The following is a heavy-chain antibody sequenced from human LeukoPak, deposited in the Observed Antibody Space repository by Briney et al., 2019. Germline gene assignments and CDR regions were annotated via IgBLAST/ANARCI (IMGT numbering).Heavy chain of an antibody. CDR2: LHNSGNT. J-gene: IGHJ5*02. D-gene: IGHD6-13*01. CDR3: ARDPLRSSFDP. Sequence: PSETLSLTRSVSGGSITTNHWAWIRQPAGKGLEWIGRLHNSGNTNYNPSLKSRVTISVDTSKNQFSLKMTSATAADTAVYFCARDPLRSSFDPWGQGILVTVSS. V-gene: IGHV4-4*07. CDR1: GGSITTNH.